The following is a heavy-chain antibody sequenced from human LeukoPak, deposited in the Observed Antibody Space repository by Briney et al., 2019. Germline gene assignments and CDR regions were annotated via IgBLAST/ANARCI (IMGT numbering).Heavy chain of an antibody. Sequence: GGSLRLSCAASGFTFSGSAMHWVRQAPGKGLEWVANIKQDGSEKNYVDSVKGRFTISRDNAKNSLYLQMNSLRAEDTAVYYCAGGGGNFYYWGQGTLVTVSS. J-gene: IGHJ4*02. CDR2: IKQDGSEK. CDR3: AGGGGNFYY. CDR1: GFTFSGSA. D-gene: IGHD1-26*01. V-gene: IGHV3-7*01.